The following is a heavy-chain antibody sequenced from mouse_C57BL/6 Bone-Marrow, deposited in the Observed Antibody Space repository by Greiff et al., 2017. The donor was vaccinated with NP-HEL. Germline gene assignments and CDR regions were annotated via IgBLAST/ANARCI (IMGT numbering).Heavy chain of an antibody. J-gene: IGHJ4*01. D-gene: IGHD1-1*01. V-gene: IGHV1-81*01. CDR3: ARVTTVVATRAMDY. CDR1: GYTFTSYG. CDR2: IYPRSGNT. Sequence: QVQLQQSGAELARPGASVKLSCKASGYTFTSYGISWVKQRTGQGLEWIGEIYPRSGNTYYNEKFKGKATLTADKSSRTAYMELRSLTSEDSAVYFCARVTTVVATRAMDYWGQGTSVTVSS.